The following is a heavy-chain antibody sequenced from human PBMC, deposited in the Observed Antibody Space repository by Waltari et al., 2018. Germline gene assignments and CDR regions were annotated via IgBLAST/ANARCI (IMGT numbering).Heavy chain of an antibody. CDR1: GGSISNYY. D-gene: IGHD3-10*01. Sequence: QVQLQESGLGLVKPSETLSLSCTVSGGSISNYYWSWIRQPPGKGLEWIGYIYYSGSTNYNPSLKSRVTISVDTSKNQFSLKLSSVTAADTAVYYCARHLDYYGSGTYHIWGQGTLVTVSS. J-gene: IGHJ4*02. CDR2: IYYSGST. CDR3: ARHLDYYGSGTYHI. V-gene: IGHV4-59*08.